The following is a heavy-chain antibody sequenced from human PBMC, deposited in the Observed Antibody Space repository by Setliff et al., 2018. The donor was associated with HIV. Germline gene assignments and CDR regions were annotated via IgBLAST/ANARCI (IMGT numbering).Heavy chain of an antibody. V-gene: IGHV4-31*03. J-gene: IGHJ4*02. Sequence: SETLSLTCTVSGGSVSSGAYFWSWIRQHPGKGLEWMGYMSKRGTYIINPSLESRMTMSVDTSKNQLYLRLKSVTAADTAVYYCARGGYSDSSGYYHPFDYWGQGTLVTVSS. CDR2: MSKRGTY. CDR1: GGSVSSGAYF. D-gene: IGHD3-22*01. CDR3: ARGGYSDSSGYYHPFDY.